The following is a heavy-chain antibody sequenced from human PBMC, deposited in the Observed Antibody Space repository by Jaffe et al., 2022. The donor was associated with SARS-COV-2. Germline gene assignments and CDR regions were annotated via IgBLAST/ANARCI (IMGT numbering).Heavy chain of an antibody. V-gene: IGHV4-39*01. CDR1: GGSISGGNYL. J-gene: IGHJ6*03. Sequence: QQQLQESGPGLVRPSETLSLTCTVSGGSISGGNYLWGWIRQPPGKGLEWIGVVSYSGTTYYDPSLKSRVTMSGDMSKNQFSLRLTSVTAADTAVYYCARHVRSTGPWYMDVWGKGTTVTVSS. D-gene: IGHD3-10*02. CDR3: ARHVRSTGPWYMDV. CDR2: VSYSGTT.